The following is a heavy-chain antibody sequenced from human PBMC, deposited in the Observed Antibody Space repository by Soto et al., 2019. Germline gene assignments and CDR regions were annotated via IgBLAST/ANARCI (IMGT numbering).Heavy chain of an antibody. Sequence: SVKVSCKASGFTFESSVVHWVRQARGQRLEWIGWIVVDTGNTNYAQKVQERVTISRDMSTTTAYMELSSLRSEDTAVYYCAATSTAGAPVYWGQGTQVTVSS. D-gene: IGHD1-26*01. CDR1: GFTFESSV. CDR2: IVVDTGNT. J-gene: IGHJ4*02. V-gene: IGHV1-58*01. CDR3: AATSTAGAPVY.